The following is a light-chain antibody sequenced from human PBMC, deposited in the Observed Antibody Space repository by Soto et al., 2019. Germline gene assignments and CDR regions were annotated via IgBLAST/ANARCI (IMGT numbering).Light chain of an antibody. CDR1: QSVTGSY. Sequence: ATLSCWARQSVTGSYLAWYQQTTGQAPRLLILGASTRAIGIPARFRGSGSGTQFTLTITRLRSEDFAVYYCQKYNNWPRTXGQGTKVEIK. V-gene: IGKV3-15*01. J-gene: IGKJ1*01. CDR3: QKYNNWPRT. CDR2: GAS.